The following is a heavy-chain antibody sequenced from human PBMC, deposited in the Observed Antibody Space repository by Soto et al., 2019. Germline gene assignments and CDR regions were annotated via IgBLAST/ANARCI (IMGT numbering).Heavy chain of an antibody. V-gene: IGHV1-24*01. J-gene: IGHJ6*03. CDR1: GYTLTELS. CDR2: FDPEDGET. CDR3: ATLGLDFRPYSSSSISYYYMDV. D-gene: IGHD6-6*01. Sequence: ASVKVSCKVSGYTLTELSMHWVRQAPGKGLEWMGGFDPEDGETIYAQKFQGRVTMTEDTSTDTAYMELSSLRSEDTAVYYCATLGLDFRPYSSSSISYYYMDVWGKGTTVTVSS.